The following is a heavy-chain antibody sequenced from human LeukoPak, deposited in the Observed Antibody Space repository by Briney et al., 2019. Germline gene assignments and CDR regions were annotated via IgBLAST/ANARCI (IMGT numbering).Heavy chain of an antibody. CDR3: AREQGGSFLFDY. D-gene: IGHD5-12*01. Sequence: GGSLRLSCAASGFTFSDYYMSWIRQAPGKGLEWVSYISSSGSTIYYADSVKGRFTISRDNVKKSLYLQMNSLRVEDTAVYYCAREQGGSFLFDYWGQGTVVTVSS. J-gene: IGHJ4*02. V-gene: IGHV3-11*01. CDR2: ISSSGSTI. CDR1: GFTFSDYY.